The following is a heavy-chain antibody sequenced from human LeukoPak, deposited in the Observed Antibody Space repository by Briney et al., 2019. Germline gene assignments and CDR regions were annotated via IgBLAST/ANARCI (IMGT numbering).Heavy chain of an antibody. CDR3: ARGAGCSGGSCSHYYYYMDV. D-gene: IGHD2-15*01. J-gene: IGHJ6*03. Sequence: GGSLRLSCAASGFTFSSYDVHWVRQATGKGLEWVSAIGTAGDTYYPGSVKGRFTISRENAKNSLYLQMNSLRAGDTAVYYCARGAGCSGGSCSHYYYYMDVWGKGTTVTVSS. V-gene: IGHV3-13*01. CDR2: IGTAGDT. CDR1: GFTFSSYD.